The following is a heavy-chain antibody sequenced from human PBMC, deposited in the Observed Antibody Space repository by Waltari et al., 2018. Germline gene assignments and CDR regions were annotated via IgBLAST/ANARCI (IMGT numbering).Heavy chain of an antibody. CDR1: GGSISSYY. J-gene: IGHJ4*02. CDR2: IYYSGST. Sequence: QVQLQESGPGLVKPSETLSLTCTVSGGSISSYYWSWIRQPPGKGLEWIGYIYYSGSTNYIPSLKSRVTISVDTSKNQFSLKLSSVTAADTAVYYCARAYDSSGYYGYWGQGTLVTVSS. CDR3: ARAYDSSGYYGY. D-gene: IGHD3-22*01. V-gene: IGHV4-59*01.